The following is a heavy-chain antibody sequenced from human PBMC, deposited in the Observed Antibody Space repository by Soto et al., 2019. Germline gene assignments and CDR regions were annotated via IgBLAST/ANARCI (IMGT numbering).Heavy chain of an antibody. V-gene: IGHV1-18*01. Sequence: ASVKVSCKASGYTFTRYGISWVRQAPGQGLEWMGWISGYNGDTNYAQKFQDRVSMTIDTSTGTAYMELRSLRSDDTAVYYCAREGYYGSGSTKQYYYYGMDVWGQGTTVTVSS. J-gene: IGHJ6*02. CDR1: GYTFTRYG. CDR2: ISGYNGDT. D-gene: IGHD3-10*01. CDR3: AREGYYGSGSTKQYYYYGMDV.